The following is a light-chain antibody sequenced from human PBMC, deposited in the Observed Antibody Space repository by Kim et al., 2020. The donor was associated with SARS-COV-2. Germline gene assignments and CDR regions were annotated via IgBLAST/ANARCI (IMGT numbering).Light chain of an antibody. CDR2: STN. V-gene: IGLV8-61*01. CDR3: VLYVGSGIYV. J-gene: IGLJ1*01. Sequence: QTVVTQEPSFSVSPGETVTLTCGLSSGSVSTNNYPSWYQQTPGQAPRTVIYSTNTRSSGVPDRFSGSILGNKAALTITGAQADDESDYYCVLYVGSGIYVFGTGTRVTVL. CDR1: SGSVSTNNY.